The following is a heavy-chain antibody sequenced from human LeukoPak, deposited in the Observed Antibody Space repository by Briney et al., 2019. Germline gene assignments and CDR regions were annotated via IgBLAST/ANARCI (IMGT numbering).Heavy chain of an antibody. J-gene: IGHJ4*02. CDR3: AKAVSDGSGWYGAPALHFDY. Sequence: PGRSLRLSCAASGFTFYDYAMHWVRQAPEKGLDWVSGISWNSGSIGYADSVKVRFTISRDNAKNSLYLQMNSLRTEDMALYYCAKAVSDGSGWYGAPALHFDYWGQGTLVTVSS. D-gene: IGHD6-19*01. V-gene: IGHV3-9*03. CDR2: ISWNSGSI. CDR1: GFTFYDYA.